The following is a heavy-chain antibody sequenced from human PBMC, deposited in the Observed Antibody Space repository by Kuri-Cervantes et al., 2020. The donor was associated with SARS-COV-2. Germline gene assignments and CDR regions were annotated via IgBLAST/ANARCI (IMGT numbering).Heavy chain of an antibody. CDR1: GGSISSYY. CDR2: IYYSGST. Sequence: SETLSPTCTVPGGSISSYYWSWIRQPQGKGLEWFGYIYYSGSTNYNPSLKSRVTISVDTSKNQFSLKLSSVTAADTAVYYCAGSSGWYTYYYYGMDVWGQGTTVTVSS. J-gene: IGHJ6*02. D-gene: IGHD6-19*01. CDR3: AGSSGWYTYYYYGMDV. V-gene: IGHV4-59*01.